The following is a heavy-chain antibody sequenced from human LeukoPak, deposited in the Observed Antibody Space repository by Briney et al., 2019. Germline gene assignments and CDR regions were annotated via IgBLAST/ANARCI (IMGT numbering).Heavy chain of an antibody. V-gene: IGHV3-7*01. Sequence: GGSLRLSCAGSGFTFINYWMSWVRQAPGKGLEWVANIKQDGSEKYYVDSVKGRFTISRDNANNSVYLQVNSLRVEDTAVYYCATSGGSATSKFDHWGQGTLVTVSS. D-gene: IGHD3-10*01. J-gene: IGHJ4*02. CDR1: GFTFINYW. CDR2: IKQDGSEK. CDR3: ATSGGSATSKFDH.